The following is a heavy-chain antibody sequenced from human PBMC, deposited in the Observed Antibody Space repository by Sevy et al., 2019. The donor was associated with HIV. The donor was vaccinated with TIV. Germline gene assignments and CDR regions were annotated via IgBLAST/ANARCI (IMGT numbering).Heavy chain of an antibody. V-gene: IGHV4-30-4*01. CDR2: IYYSGST. CDR1: GGSISSGDYY. J-gene: IGHJ6*02. D-gene: IGHD1-1*01. CDR3: ARGRRGSAWYYYYGMDV. Sequence: SETLSLTCTVSGGSISSGDYYWSWIRQPPGKGLEWIGYIYYSGSTYYNPSLKSRVTISVYTSKNQFSLKLSSVTDADTAVYYCARGRRGSAWYYYYGMDVWGQGTTVTVSS.